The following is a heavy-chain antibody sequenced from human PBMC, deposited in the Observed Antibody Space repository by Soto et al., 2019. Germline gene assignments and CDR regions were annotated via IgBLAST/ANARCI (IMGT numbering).Heavy chain of an antibody. D-gene: IGHD3-3*01. CDR1: GFTFSSWW. Sequence: GGSLRLSCAASGFTFSSWWMHWVRQAPGKGLVWVSRINSDGSSTSYADSVKGRFTISRDNAKNTLYLQMNSLRAEDTAVYYCARVSEDFWSGYYGMDVWGQGTTVTVSS. J-gene: IGHJ6*02. CDR3: ARVSEDFWSGYYGMDV. CDR2: INSDGSST. V-gene: IGHV3-74*01.